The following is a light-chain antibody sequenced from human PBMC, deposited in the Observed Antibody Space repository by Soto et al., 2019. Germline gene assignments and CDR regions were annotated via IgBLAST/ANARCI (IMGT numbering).Light chain of an antibody. CDR3: QSYDTGLSGSRV. Sequence: QSVLTQAPSVSGAPGQTVTISCTGSSSNIGAGYDVHWYQQLPGTAPKLLIYGNKNRPPGVPDRFSGSRSDTSASLAITGLQADDEADYYCQSYDTGLSGSRVFGSGTKVTVL. V-gene: IGLV1-40*01. CDR2: GNK. J-gene: IGLJ1*01. CDR1: SSNIGAGYD.